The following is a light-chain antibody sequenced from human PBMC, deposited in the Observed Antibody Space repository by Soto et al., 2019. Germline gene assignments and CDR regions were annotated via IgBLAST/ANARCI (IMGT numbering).Light chain of an antibody. J-gene: IGKJ1*01. CDR2: DSS. CDR3: QQGYSISWT. CDR1: QSISTY. V-gene: IGKV1-39*01. Sequence: DIQLTQSPSSLSASVGERITITCRASQSISTYLNWYQQKPGEAPTLLVYDSSTLQSGVPSRFSGSGFGAEFTLTISSLQPEDFATYYCQQGYSISWTCGQGTKGDIK.